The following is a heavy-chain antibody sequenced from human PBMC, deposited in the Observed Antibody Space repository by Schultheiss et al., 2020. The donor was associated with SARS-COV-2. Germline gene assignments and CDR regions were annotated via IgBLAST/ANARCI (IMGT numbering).Heavy chain of an antibody. D-gene: IGHD2-15*01. CDR3: ARDGYCSGGSCYPVY. Sequence: ASVKVSCKASGYTFTGYYMHWVRQAPGQGLEWMGRMNPNSGNTGYAQKFQGRVTMTRNTSISTAYMELSSLRSEDTAVYYCARDGYCSGGSCYPVYWGQGTLVTVSS. V-gene: IGHV1-8*02. CDR2: MNPNSGNT. CDR1: GYTFTGYY. J-gene: IGHJ4*02.